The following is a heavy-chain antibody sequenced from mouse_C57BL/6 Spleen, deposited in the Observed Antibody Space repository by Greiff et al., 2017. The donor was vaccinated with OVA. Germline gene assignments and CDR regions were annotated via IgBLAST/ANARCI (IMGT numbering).Heavy chain of an antibody. CDR1: GYTFTDYE. V-gene: IGHV1-15*01. CDR3: TRGGPHWYFDV. CDR2: IDPETGGT. Sequence: LVESGAELVRPGASVTLSCKASGYTFTDYEMHWVKQTPVHGLEWIGAIDPETGGTAYNQKFKGQAILTADKSSSTAYMELRSLTSEDSAVYYLTRGGPHWYFDVWGTGTTVTVSS. J-gene: IGHJ1*03.